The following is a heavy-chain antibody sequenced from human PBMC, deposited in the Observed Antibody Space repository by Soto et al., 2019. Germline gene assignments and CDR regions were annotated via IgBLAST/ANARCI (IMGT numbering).Heavy chain of an antibody. CDR1: GFTFSRYA. CDR3: AKGPTYYYGSSGYFDY. D-gene: IGHD3-22*01. Sequence: GGSLRLSCAASGFTFSRYAMSWVRQAPGKGLEWVSAISGSGGGTYYADSVKGRFTISRDNSKNTLYLQMNSLRAEDAAVYYCAKGPTYYYGSSGYFDYWGQGTLVTISS. J-gene: IGHJ4*02. V-gene: IGHV3-23*01. CDR2: ISGSGGGT.